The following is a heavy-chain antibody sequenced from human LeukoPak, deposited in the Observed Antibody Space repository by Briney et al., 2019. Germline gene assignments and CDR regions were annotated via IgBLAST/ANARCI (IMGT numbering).Heavy chain of an antibody. Sequence: PGRSLRLSCAASGFTFSCYGMHWVRQAPGKGLEWVAVISYDGSNKYYADSVKGRFTISRDNSKNTLYLQMNSLRAEDTAVYYCAKEIGGYFDYWGQGTLVTVSS. J-gene: IGHJ4*02. CDR1: GFTFSCYG. D-gene: IGHD2-15*01. CDR3: AKEIGGYFDY. CDR2: ISYDGSNK. V-gene: IGHV3-30*18.